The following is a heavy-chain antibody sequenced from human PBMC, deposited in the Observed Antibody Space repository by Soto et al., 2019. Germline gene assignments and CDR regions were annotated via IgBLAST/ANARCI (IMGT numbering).Heavy chain of an antibody. CDR2: IYYSGTT. J-gene: IGHJ5*02. V-gene: IGHV4-39*01. CDR3: ARLNKPGWFDP. CDR1: GGSIISSNYY. Sequence: PSETLSLTCTVSGGSIISSNYYWAWIRQPPGKGLEWIGTIYYSGTTYYNTSLKSRLTISVDTSRNQLSLNLSSVTAAETAVYYCARLNKPGWFDPWGQGILVTVSS.